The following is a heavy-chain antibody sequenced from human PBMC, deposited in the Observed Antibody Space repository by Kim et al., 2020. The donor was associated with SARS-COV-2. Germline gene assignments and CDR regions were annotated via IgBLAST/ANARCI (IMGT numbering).Heavy chain of an antibody. CDR3: ARDQVLLWFGDYYYGMDV. J-gene: IGHJ6*02. Sequence: GGSLRLSCAASGFTFSSYGMHWVRQAPGKGLEWVAVIWYDGSNKYYADSVKGRFTISRDNSKNTLYLQMNSLRAEDTAVYYCARDQVLLWFGDYYYGMDVWGQGTTVTVSS. V-gene: IGHV3-33*01. CDR1: GFTFSSYG. CDR2: IWYDGSNK. D-gene: IGHD3-10*01.